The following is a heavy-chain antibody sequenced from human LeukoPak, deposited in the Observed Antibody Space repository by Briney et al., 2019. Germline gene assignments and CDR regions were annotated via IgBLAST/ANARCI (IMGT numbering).Heavy chain of an antibody. V-gene: IGHV1-69*05. CDR3: ARLRRGYAFDI. CDR1: GGTFSSYA. CDR2: IIPIFGTA. J-gene: IGHJ3*02. D-gene: IGHD5-12*01. Sequence: GASVKVSCKASGGTFSSYAIGWVRQAPGQGLEWMGGIIPIFGTANYAQKFQGRVTITTDESTSTAYMELSSLRSEDTAVYYCARLRRGYAFDIWGQGTMVTVSS.